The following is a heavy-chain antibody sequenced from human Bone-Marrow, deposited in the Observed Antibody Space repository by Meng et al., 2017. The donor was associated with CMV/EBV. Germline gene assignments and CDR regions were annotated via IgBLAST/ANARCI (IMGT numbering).Heavy chain of an antibody. J-gene: IGHJ4*02. CDR2: ISDSGGGT. CDR3: AKEYPFDY. V-gene: IGHV3-23*01. Sequence: LRLSCAASGLTFSSYAMSWVRQAPGKGLEWVSSISDSGGGTYYADSVKGRFTISRDNSKNTLYLQINSLRAEDTAIYYCAKEYPFDYWGQGTLVTVSS. CDR1: GLTFSSYA.